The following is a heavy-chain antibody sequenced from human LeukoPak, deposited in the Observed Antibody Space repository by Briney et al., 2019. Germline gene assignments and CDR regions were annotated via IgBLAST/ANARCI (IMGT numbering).Heavy chain of an antibody. J-gene: IGHJ4*02. CDR1: GGSISSSSYY. Sequence: SETLSLTCTVSGGSISSSSYYWGWIRQPPGTGLEWIGSIYSGGNTYYNPSLKSRITISVDASKNQCSLRLSSVTAADTAVYYCARGRVYYYGSGSYYNVTEEQDYWGQGTLVTVSS. V-gene: IGHV4-39*07. CDR3: ARGRVYYYGSGSYYNVTEEQDY. CDR2: IYSGGNT. D-gene: IGHD3-10*01.